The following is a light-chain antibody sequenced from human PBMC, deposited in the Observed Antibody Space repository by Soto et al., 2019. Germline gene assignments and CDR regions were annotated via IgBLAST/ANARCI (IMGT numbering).Light chain of an antibody. V-gene: IGLV2-14*03. CDR1: SSDVGGYSY. Sequence: QSALTQPASVSGSPGQSITISCTGTSSDVGGYSYVSWYQQHPGKAPKLIIYDVSNRPSGVSIRFSGSKSGNTASLTISGLQAEDEADYYCSSYTGSSTLVFGGGTQLTVL. CDR3: SSYTGSSTLV. J-gene: IGLJ2*01. CDR2: DVS.